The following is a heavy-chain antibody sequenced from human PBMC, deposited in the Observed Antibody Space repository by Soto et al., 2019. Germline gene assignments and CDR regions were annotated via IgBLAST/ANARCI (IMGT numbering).Heavy chain of an antibody. CDR3: ARSMGFGIVRSPDHHYRLVV. V-gene: IGHV5-51*01. J-gene: IGHJ6*01. Sequence: GESLKISCKGSGYSFTTYWIGWVRQMPGKDLEWMGIIYPGDSDTRYSPSFQGQVTISADKSISTAYLQWSSLKASDTAMYYCARSMGFGIVRSPDHHYRLVVWGQGTSDIVSS. CDR2: IYPGDSDT. CDR1: GYSFTTYW. D-gene: IGHD1-26*01.